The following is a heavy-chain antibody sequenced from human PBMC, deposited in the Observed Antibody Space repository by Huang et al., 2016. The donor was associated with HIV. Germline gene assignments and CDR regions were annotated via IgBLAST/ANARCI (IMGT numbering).Heavy chain of an antibody. Sequence: QLPLQESGPGLVKPSETLSLTCRVSGDSISSRSDYWGWIRQPPGQGLEGIGSMYYSGNSYYNPSLKSRVTISVDTSKNQFSLNLSSVTAADTAVYYCARHDYSNYGRAYWGQGTLVTVSS. CDR2: MYYSGNS. CDR3: ARHDYSNYGRAY. CDR1: GDSISSRSDY. D-gene: IGHD4-4*01. V-gene: IGHV4-39*01. J-gene: IGHJ4*02.